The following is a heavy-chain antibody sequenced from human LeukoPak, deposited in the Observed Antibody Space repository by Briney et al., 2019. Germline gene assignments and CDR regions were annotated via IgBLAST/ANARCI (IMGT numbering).Heavy chain of an antibody. CDR1: GFTFSSYS. J-gene: IGHJ4*02. V-gene: IGHV3-21*01. D-gene: IGHD2-2*03. Sequence: GGSLRLSCAASGFTFSSYSMNWVRQAPGKGLEWVSSISSSSSYIYYADSAKGRFTISRDNAKNSLYLQMNSLRAEDTAVYYCARDSVDIVVVPAAFSYWGQGTLVTVSS. CDR3: ARDSVDIVVVPAAFSY. CDR2: ISSSSSYI.